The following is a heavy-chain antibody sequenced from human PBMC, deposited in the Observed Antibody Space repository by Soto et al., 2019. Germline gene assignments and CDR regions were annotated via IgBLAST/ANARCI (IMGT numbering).Heavy chain of an antibody. V-gene: IGHV3-15*01. J-gene: IGHJ4*02. CDR2: IKSKTDGGTT. CDR1: GFTFSNAW. Sequence: GGSLRLSCAASGFTFSNAWMSWVRQAPGKGLEWVGRIKSKTDGGTTDYAAPVEGRFTISRDDSKNTLYLQMNSLKTEDTAVYYCTTVRWLWGYFDYWGQGTLVTVYS. CDR3: TTVRWLWGYFDY. D-gene: IGHD2-8*02.